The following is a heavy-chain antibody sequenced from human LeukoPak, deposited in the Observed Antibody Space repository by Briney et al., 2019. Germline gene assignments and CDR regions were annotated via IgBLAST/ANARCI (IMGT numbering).Heavy chain of an antibody. CDR1: GFTFSSYT. CDR3: ARDKSGSDSARGAVIDI. V-gene: IGHV3-48*02. CDR2: ISSSSSIM. J-gene: IGHJ3*02. D-gene: IGHD1-26*01. Sequence: GGSLRLSCAASGFTFSSYTMNWVRKAPGKGLEWISYISSSSSIMYYADSVKGRFSISRDNAKNSLYLQMNSLRDEDTAVYYCARDKSGSDSARGAVIDICGQGARVTVSS.